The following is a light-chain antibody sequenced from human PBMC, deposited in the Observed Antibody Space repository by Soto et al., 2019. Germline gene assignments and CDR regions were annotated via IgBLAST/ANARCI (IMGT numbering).Light chain of an antibody. Sequence: EIVMTQSPATLSVSPGERATLSCEVSQSVTTNLAWYQQKPGQAPRLLIFGASPRATGVPARFSGSGSGTLFTLTISSLQSEDFGVYYCQQYNKWPWKFGQGTKVDIK. CDR1: QSVTTN. CDR3: QQYNKWPWK. V-gene: IGKV3-15*01. J-gene: IGKJ1*01. CDR2: GAS.